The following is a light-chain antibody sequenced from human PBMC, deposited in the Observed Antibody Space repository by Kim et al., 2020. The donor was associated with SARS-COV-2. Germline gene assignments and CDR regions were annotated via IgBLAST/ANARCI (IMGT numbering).Light chain of an antibody. CDR3: QQYNEWPYT. CDR2: GAS. J-gene: IGKJ2*01. V-gene: IGKV3-15*01. Sequence: SVSPGEGATLSCRASQSVSNNLAWYQQKPGQAPRLLIYGASTRAAGVPARFSGSGSGTEFTVTISSLQSEDFAVYYCQQYNEWPYTLGQGTKLEI. CDR1: QSVSNN.